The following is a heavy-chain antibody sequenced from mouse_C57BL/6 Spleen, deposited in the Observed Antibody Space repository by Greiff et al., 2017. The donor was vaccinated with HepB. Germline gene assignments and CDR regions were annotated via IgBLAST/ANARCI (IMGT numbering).Heavy chain of an antibody. CDR3: TRSWDREYYFDY. D-gene: IGHD3-3*01. Sequence: QVQLQQSGAELVRPGASVTLSCKASGYTFTDYEMHWVKQTPVHGLEWIGAIDPETGGTAYNQKFKGKAILTADKSSSTAYMELRSLTSEDSAVYYCTRSWDREYYFDYWGQGTTLTVSS. V-gene: IGHV1-15*01. CDR2: IDPETGGT. J-gene: IGHJ2*01. CDR1: GYTFTDYE.